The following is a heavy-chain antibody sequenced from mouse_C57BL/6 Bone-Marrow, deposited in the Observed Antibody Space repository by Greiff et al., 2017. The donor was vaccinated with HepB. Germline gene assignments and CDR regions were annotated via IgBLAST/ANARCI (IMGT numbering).Heavy chain of an antibody. Sequence: VQLQQSGPELVKPGASVKMSCKASGYTFTDYNMHWVKQSHGKSLEWIGYINPNNGGTSYNQKFKGKATLTVNKSSSTAYMELRSLTSEDSAVYYCARRGPITTVVATDWYFDVWGTGTTVTVSS. J-gene: IGHJ1*03. V-gene: IGHV1-22*01. CDR3: ARRGPITTVVATDWYFDV. D-gene: IGHD1-1*01. CDR2: INPNNGGT. CDR1: GYTFTDYN.